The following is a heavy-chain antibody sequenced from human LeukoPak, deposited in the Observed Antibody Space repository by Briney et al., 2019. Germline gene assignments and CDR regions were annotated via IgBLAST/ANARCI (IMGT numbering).Heavy chain of an antibody. J-gene: IGHJ4*02. V-gene: IGHV3-23*01. CDR1: GFIFSNYV. Sequence: GASLRLSCATSGFIFSNYVMYWVRQAPGKGLEWVSAISGRSDNTYYADTVKGRFTLSRDSSKNTLYLQMNSLRADDTAVYYCAKWGDYDVLTGYYVSDFWGQGTLVTVSS. D-gene: IGHD3-9*01. CDR2: ISGRSDNT. CDR3: AKWGDYDVLTGYYVSDF.